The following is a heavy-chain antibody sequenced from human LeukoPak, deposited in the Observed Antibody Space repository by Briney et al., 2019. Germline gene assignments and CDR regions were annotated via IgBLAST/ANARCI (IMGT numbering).Heavy chain of an antibody. CDR1: GITSDDNT. CDR2: ITWKSHRT. J-gene: IGHJ4*02. CDR3: ASEVGYRSLGY. D-gene: IGHD3-3*01. V-gene: IGHV3-43*01. Sequence: PGGSLRLSCAASGITSDDNTMHWVRQTPGRGLEWVSFITWKSHRTHYADSVKGRFTVSRDNSKDSMYQEMNSLKTEDTGLYHCASEVGYRSLGYLGQGTLVTVSS.